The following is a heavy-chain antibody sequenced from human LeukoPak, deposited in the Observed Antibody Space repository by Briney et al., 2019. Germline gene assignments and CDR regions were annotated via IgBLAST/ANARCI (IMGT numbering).Heavy chain of an antibody. Sequence: PSETLSLTCTVSGDSISSGDYYWSWIRQPAGKGLEWIGRISSSGRTYYNPSLKTRVTVSLDTSKNQFSLKLSSVTAADTAVYYCARDESITVAGIDYWGQGTLVTVSS. CDR2: ISSSGRT. CDR3: ARDESITVAGIDY. J-gene: IGHJ4*02. D-gene: IGHD6-19*01. CDR1: GDSISSGDYY. V-gene: IGHV4-61*02.